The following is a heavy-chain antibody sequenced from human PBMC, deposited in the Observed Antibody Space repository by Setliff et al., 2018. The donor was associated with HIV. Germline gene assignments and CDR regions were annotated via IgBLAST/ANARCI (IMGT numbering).Heavy chain of an antibody. D-gene: IGHD5-12*01. CDR3: ARGSGYDSYYYYYMDV. Sequence: ETLSLTCTVSGGSMSSHYWSWIRQPPGKGLEWIGYIYYTGSTNYNPSLKSRVTISVGTSKTQFSLKLSSVTAADTAVYYCARGSGYDSYYYYYMDVWGKGTTVTVSS. CDR2: IYYTGST. J-gene: IGHJ6*03. V-gene: IGHV4-59*11. CDR1: GGSMSSHY.